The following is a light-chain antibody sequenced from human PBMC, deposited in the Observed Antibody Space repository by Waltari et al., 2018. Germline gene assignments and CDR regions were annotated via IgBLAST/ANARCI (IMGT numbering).Light chain of an antibody. CDR2: EAS. J-gene: IGKJ1*01. CDR3: QQYNNGPPET. Sequence: LVMTQSPATLSVSPGEGATLSCRASQSINSNVAWFQQKPGQSPRLLIYEASTRATGVPARFSGIGSGTDFTLTISSLQSEDSATYYCQQYNNGPPETFGQGTKVEIK. V-gene: IGKV3-15*01. CDR1: QSINSN.